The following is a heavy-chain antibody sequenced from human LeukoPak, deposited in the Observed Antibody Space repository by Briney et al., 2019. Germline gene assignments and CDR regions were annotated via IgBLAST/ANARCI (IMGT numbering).Heavy chain of an antibody. CDR2: TYYRSKWYN. V-gene: IGHV6-1*01. D-gene: IGHD4-17*01. J-gene: IGHJ5*02. Sequence: SQTLSLTCAISGDSVFSSSAAWNWLRQSPSRGLEWLGRTYYRSKWYNDYAVSVKSRITINPDTSKNQFSLQLNSVTPEDTAVYYCAREFDDYGDYFAWFDPWGQGTLVTVSS. CDR3: AREFDDYGDYFAWFDP. CDR1: GDSVFSSSAA.